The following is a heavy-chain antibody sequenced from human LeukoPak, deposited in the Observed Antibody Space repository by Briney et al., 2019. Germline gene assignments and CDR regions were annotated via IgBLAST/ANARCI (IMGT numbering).Heavy chain of an antibody. J-gene: IGHJ4*02. V-gene: IGHV1-2*02. CDR2: INPHSGGT. D-gene: IGHD3-10*01. CDR3: ARDAISRGMIDY. Sequence: GASVKVSCKASGYTFTDHYIHWVRQAPGQGLEWMGWINPHSGGTNYVQKFEGRVTMTRDTSINTAYMELSRLKSDDTAVYYCARDAISRGMIDYWGQGTLVTVSS. CDR1: GYTFTDHY.